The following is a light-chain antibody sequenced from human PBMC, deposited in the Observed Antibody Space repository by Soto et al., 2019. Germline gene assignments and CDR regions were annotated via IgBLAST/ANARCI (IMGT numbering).Light chain of an antibody. J-gene: IGKJ4*01. Sequence: EIVLTQSPGTLSLSPGERATLSCRASQSVGSSYLAWYLQKPGQAPRLLIYGASDRATGIPDRFSGSGSGTDFTLTISRLEPEDFAVYYCQQYDNSPLTFGGGTKVEVK. CDR1: QSVGSSY. CDR3: QQYDNSPLT. CDR2: GAS. V-gene: IGKV3-20*01.